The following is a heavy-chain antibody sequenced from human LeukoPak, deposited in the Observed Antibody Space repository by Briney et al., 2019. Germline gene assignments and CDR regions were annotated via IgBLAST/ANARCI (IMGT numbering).Heavy chain of an antibody. V-gene: IGHV5-51*01. D-gene: IGHD1-26*01. CDR2: IYTGDSDT. CDR1: GYSFTTYW. Sequence: GESLKISCEGSGYSFTTYWIAWVRHMPGKGLEWMGIIYTGDSDTRYSPSFQGPVTISADKSISTASLQWSSLKAWDTAMYYCARRMGGSYYESSGAFDYWGLGTLVTVSS. J-gene: IGHJ4*02. CDR3: ARRMGGSYYESSGAFDY.